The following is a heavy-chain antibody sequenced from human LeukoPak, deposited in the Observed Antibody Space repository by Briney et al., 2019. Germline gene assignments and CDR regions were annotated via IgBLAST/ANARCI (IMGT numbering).Heavy chain of an antibody. CDR1: GGSFSGYY. Sequence: SETLSLTCAVYGGSFSGYYWSWIRQPPGKGLEWIGEINHSGSTNYNPSLKSRVTISVDTSKNQFSLKLSSVTAADTAVYYCARLRITILGVVNYFDYWGQGTLVTVSS. D-gene: IGHD3-3*01. CDR2: INHSGST. J-gene: IGHJ4*02. V-gene: IGHV4-34*01. CDR3: ARLRITILGVVNYFDY.